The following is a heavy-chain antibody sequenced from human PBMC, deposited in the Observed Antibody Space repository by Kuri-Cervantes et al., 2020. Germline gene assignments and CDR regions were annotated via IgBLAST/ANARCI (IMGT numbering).Heavy chain of an antibody. Sequence: SLKISCAASGLTFDDYAMHWVRQAPGKGLEWVSGISWNSGSIGYADSVEGRFTISRDNAKNSLYLQMNSLRAEDTAVYYCARTPRYSSSYFDYWGQGTLVTVSS. CDR2: ISWNSGSI. CDR3: ARTPRYSSSYFDY. CDR1: GLTFDDYA. V-gene: IGHV3-9*01. D-gene: IGHD6-13*01. J-gene: IGHJ4*02.